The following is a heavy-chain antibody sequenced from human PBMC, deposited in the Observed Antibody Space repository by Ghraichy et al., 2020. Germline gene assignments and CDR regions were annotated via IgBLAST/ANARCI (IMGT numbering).Heavy chain of an antibody. Sequence: GGSLRLSCAASGFTFSPYSLNWVRQAPGKGLEWVSYISGSSATIYYADSVKGRFTISRDNANNSLYLQMNSLRDEDTAVYYCARSPPIVAVTAIQWFDPWGQGTLVTVSS. CDR2: ISGSSATI. D-gene: IGHD2-21*02. CDR3: ARSPPIVAVTAIQWFDP. V-gene: IGHV3-48*02. J-gene: IGHJ5*02. CDR1: GFTFSPYS.